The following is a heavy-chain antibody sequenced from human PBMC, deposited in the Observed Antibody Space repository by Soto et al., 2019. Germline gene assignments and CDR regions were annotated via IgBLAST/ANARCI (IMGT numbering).Heavy chain of an antibody. V-gene: IGHV3-21*01. Sequence: EVQLVESGGGLVKPGGSLRLSCAASGFTFSSYSMNWVRQAPGKGLEWVSSISSSSYIYYADSVKGRFTISRDNAKNSLYLQMNSLRAEDTAVYYCARDRREWLVRVTPYYFDYWGQGTLVTVSS. CDR1: GFTFSSYS. CDR3: ARDRREWLVRVTPYYFDY. D-gene: IGHD6-19*01. J-gene: IGHJ4*02. CDR2: ISSSSYI.